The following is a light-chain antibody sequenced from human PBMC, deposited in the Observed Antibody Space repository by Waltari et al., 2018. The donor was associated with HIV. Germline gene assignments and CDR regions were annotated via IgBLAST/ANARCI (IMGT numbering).Light chain of an antibody. V-gene: IGLV1-51*01. CDR3: GTWDTTLSAVV. CDR1: RSNIVNNY. CDR2: DDD. J-gene: IGLJ2*01. Sequence: QSVLTQPPSVSAAPGETVIISCSGSRSNIVNNYVSWYQQLPGTAPKLFIYDDDLRHSGIPDRFSGSRSGTSATLGITGLQTGDEADYYCGTWDTTLSAVVFGGGTKLTVL.